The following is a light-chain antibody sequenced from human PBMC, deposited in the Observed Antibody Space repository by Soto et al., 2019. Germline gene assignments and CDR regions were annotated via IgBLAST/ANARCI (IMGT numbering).Light chain of an antibody. Sequence: EIVMTQSPANLSLSPWDRATLSCRTSQSVSSNLAWYQQKPGQAPRLLIYGASTRATGIPARFSGSGSGTEFTLTISSLQSEDFAVYYCQQYNNWPPTTFGQGTRLEI. CDR3: QQYNNWPPTT. CDR2: GAS. CDR1: QSVSSN. J-gene: IGKJ5*01. V-gene: IGKV3-15*01.